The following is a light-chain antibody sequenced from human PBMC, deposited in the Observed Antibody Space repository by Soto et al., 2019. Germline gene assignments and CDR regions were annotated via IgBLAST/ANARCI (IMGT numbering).Light chain of an antibody. CDR2: AAS. CDR3: LQDFNYPWT. Sequence: AIQMTQSPSSLYVSIGDRVTITCRASQDIRNDLGWYQQKPGKTPKLLIFAASSLQSGVPSRFSGSGSGTDFTLTISSLQPEDFATYYCLQDFNYPWTFGQGTKVEIE. V-gene: IGKV1-6*01. J-gene: IGKJ1*01. CDR1: QDIRND.